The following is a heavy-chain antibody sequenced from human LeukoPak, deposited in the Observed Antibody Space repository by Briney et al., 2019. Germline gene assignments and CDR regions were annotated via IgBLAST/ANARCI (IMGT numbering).Heavy chain of an antibody. D-gene: IGHD1-26*01. Sequence: ASVKVSCKASGYTFTSYGISWVRQAPGQGLEWMGWISAYNGNTNYAQKLQGRVTMTTDTSTSTAYMELRSLRSDDTAVYYCARARSGSYYLVRSDYYYMDVWGKGTTVTISS. CDR1: GYTFTSYG. V-gene: IGHV1-18*01. CDR3: ARARSGSYYLVRSDYYYMDV. J-gene: IGHJ6*03. CDR2: ISAYNGNT.